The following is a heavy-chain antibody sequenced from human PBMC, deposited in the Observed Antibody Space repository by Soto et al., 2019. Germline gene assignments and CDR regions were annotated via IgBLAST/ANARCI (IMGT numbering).Heavy chain of an antibody. V-gene: IGHV4-38-2*01. J-gene: IGHJ5*02. CDR3: ARGGSITTFITSVFDP. CDR1: GYCRSSNYY. Sequence: PSGALSRNCAVSGYCRSSNYYWGWIRQPPGKGLEWIGSIYHSGSTYYNPSLKSRVTISVDPSKNQFSLKLSSVTAADTAVYYCARGGSITTFITSVFDPWGQGTLVTVSS. D-gene: IGHD3-3*01. CDR2: IYHSGST.